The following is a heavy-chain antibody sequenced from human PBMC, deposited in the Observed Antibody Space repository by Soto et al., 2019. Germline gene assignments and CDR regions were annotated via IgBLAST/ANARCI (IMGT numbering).Heavy chain of an antibody. J-gene: IGHJ4*02. D-gene: IGHD3-22*01. V-gene: IGHV1-69*13. CDR3: ARDSSGYYYHFDY. CDR1: GGTFSSYA. Sequence: SVKVSCKASGGTFSSYAISWVRQAPGQGLEWMGGIIPIFGTANYAQKFQGRVTITADESTSTAYMELSSLRSEDTAVYYCARDSSGYYYHFDYWGQGTLVTVSS. CDR2: IIPIFGTA.